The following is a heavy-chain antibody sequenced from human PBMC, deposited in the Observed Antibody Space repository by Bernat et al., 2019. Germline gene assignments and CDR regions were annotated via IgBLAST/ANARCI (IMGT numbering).Heavy chain of an antibody. Sequence: QVTLKESGPALVKPTQTLTLTCTFAGFSPSTSGMRVSWIRQPPGNALEWLARIDWDDDKFYSTSLKTRLTISKDTSKNQVVLTMTNMDPVDTATYYCARMGYSSGWYYFDYWGQGTLVTVSS. CDR2: IDWDDDK. D-gene: IGHD6-19*01. CDR3: ARMGYSSGWYYFDY. V-gene: IGHV2-70*04. J-gene: IGHJ4*02. CDR1: GFSPSTSGMR.